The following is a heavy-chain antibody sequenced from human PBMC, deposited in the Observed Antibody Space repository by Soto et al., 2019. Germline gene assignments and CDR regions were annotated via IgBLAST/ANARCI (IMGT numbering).Heavy chain of an antibody. CDR1: GLTFSSYG. CDR3: AKSGCSGGSCPTRGYFDY. V-gene: IGHV3-30*18. CDR2: ISYDGSNK. Sequence: GGSLRLSCAASGLTFSSYGMHWVRQAPGKGLEGVAVISYDGSNKYYADSVKGRFTISRDNSKNTLYLQMNSLRAEDTAVYYCAKSGCSGGSCPTRGYFDYWGQGTLVTVSS. D-gene: IGHD2-15*01. J-gene: IGHJ4*02.